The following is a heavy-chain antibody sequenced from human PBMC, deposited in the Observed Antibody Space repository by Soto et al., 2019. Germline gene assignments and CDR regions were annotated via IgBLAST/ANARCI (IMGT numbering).Heavy chain of an antibody. CDR2: INHSGGT. CDR1: GGSFSGFY. CDR3: ARDRDNWNYVDKSRFDS. Sequence: SETLSLTCAVYGGSFSGFYWSWIRQPPGKGLEWIGEINHSGGTNYNPSLKSRVTISVDTSKNQFSLKLSSVTAADTAVYYCARDRDNWNYVDKSRFDSWGQGIQVTVSS. D-gene: IGHD1-7*01. J-gene: IGHJ5*01. V-gene: IGHV4-34*01.